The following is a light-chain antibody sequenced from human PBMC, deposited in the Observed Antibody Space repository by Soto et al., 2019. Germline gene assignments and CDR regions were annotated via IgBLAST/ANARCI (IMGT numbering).Light chain of an antibody. Sequence: QSVLTQPRSVSGSPGRSVTISCTGTSSDVGSYTYVSWYQQHPGKAPKLMLYDVSRRPSGVPDRFSGSKSGNTASLTISGLQAEDEADYYCCSYAGTYPYVFGTGTQLTVL. V-gene: IGLV2-11*01. CDR2: DVS. CDR3: CSYAGTYPYV. J-gene: IGLJ1*01. CDR1: SSDVGSYTY.